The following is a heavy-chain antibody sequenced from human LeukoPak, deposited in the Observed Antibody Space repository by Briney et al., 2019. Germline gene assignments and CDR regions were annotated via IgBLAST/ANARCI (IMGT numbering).Heavy chain of an antibody. D-gene: IGHD3-22*01. CDR3: ARDRYYYDSSGYYYDY. CDR2: IYTSGST. V-gene: IGHV4-4*07. CDR1: GGSFSGYY. Sequence: SETLSLTCAVYGGSFSGYYWSWIRQPPGKGLEWIGRIYTSGSTNYNPSLKSRVTMSVDTSKNQFSLKLSSVTAADTAVYYCARDRYYYDSSGYYYDYWGQGTLVTVSS. J-gene: IGHJ4*02.